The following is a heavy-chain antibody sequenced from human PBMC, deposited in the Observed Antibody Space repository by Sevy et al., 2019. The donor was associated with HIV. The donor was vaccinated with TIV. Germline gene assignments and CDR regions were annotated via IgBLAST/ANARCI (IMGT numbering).Heavy chain of an antibody. CDR2: MSSSITYT. CDR3: ARGPPDGSYDYFDS. D-gene: IGHD3-10*01. Sequence: GGSLRLSCEASGFSFSDYTMTWVRQAPGKGLEWVSSMSSSITYTYYAESLKGRFIISRDNAKDTLYLQMNSLRADDSAVYYCARGPPDGSYDYFDSWGQGTLVTVSS. CDR1: GFSFSDYT. J-gene: IGHJ4*02. V-gene: IGHV3-21*06.